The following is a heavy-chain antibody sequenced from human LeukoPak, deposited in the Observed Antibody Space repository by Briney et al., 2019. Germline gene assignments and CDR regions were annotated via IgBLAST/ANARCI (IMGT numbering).Heavy chain of an antibody. Sequence: SETLSLTCAVYGGSFSGYYWSWIRQPPGKGLEWIGEINHSGSTNYNPSLKSRVTISVDTSKNQFSLKLSSVTAADTAMYYCARSGRGTYYYFDLWGQGTLVTVSS. D-gene: IGHD5-12*01. CDR2: INHSGST. CDR3: ARSGRGTYYYFDL. J-gene: IGHJ4*02. CDR1: GGSFSGYY. V-gene: IGHV4-34*01.